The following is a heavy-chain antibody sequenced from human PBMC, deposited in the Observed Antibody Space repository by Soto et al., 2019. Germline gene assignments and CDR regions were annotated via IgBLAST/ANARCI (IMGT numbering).Heavy chain of an antibody. CDR3: AKGEYSKSSFSYYYGMDV. Sequence: SLRLSCAASGFTFSSYGMHWVRQAPGKGLEWVAIISYDGKTKYYGDSVKGRFIISRDNSKNTLYVQMNSLRAEDTAVYYCAKGEYSKSSFSYYYGMDVWGQGTTVTVSS. D-gene: IGHD6-6*01. CDR2: ISYDGKTK. CDR1: GFTFSSYG. J-gene: IGHJ6*02. V-gene: IGHV3-30*18.